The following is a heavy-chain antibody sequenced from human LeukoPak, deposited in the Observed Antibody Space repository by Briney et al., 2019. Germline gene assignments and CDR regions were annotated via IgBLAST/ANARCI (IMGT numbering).Heavy chain of an antibody. Sequence: GGSLRLSCAASGFTFSSYAMSWVHQAPGKGLEWVSAISGSGGSTYYADSVKGRFTISRDNSKNTLYLQMNSLRAEDTAVYYCAKDYDSSGYSPHPYENWGQGTLVTVSS. CDR1: GFTFSSYA. CDR2: ISGSGGST. J-gene: IGHJ4*02. D-gene: IGHD3-22*01. V-gene: IGHV3-23*01. CDR3: AKDYDSSGYSPHPYEN.